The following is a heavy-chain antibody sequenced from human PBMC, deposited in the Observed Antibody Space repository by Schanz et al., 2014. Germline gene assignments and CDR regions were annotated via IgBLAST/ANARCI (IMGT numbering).Heavy chain of an antibody. Sequence: QVQLVQSEAEVKKPGSSVKVSCKASGGTFSSFGINWVRQAPGQGLEWMGRIIPILGIANYAQKFQGRLTITADKSTSTAYMELSSLRSEDTAMYYCARDYYDSSGYYYCDYWGQGTLVTVSS. V-gene: IGHV1-69*04. J-gene: IGHJ4*02. CDR3: ARDYYDSSGYYYCDY. CDR1: GGTFSSFG. D-gene: IGHD3-22*01. CDR2: IIPILGIA.